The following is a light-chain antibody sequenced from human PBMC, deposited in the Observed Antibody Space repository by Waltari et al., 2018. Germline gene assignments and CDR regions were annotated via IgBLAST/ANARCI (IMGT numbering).Light chain of an antibody. V-gene: IGLV2-14*01. CDR2: DVS. CDR3: SSQSSNDVVL. J-gene: IGLJ2*01. CDR1: SNDVGGYIS. Sequence: QSALTQPASVSGSPGQSVTIFCAGTSNDVGGYISVSWYQQHPGQTPRVIIYDVSDRRSGVSDRISGAKSGNTASLSISGLQAEDAADYYSSSQSSNDVVLFGGGTKLTVL.